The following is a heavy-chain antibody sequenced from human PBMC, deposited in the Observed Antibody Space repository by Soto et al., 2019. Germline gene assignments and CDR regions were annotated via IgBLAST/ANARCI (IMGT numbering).Heavy chain of an antibody. CDR1: GFTLSSYS. D-gene: IGHD6-19*01. CDR3: ARSVAVAPLDS. CDR2: ISYDGNKK. V-gene: IGHV3-30*04. J-gene: IGHJ5*01. Sequence: QVQLAESGGGVVQPGRSLRLSCAASGFTLSSYSMHWVRQAPGKGLEWVALISYDGNKKFYEDSVKGRFNISRDTSKNSLYLQMDSLRLADKAIYYCARSVAVAPLDSWGHGTLVTVSS.